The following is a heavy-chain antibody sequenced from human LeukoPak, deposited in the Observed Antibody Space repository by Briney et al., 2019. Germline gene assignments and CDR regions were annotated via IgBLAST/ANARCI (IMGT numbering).Heavy chain of an antibody. D-gene: IGHD3-10*01. CDR1: GYTFTGYY. J-gene: IGHJ5*02. CDR3: ARDELLWFGELSNWFDP. V-gene: IGHV1-2*02. Sequence: ASVKVSCKASGYTFTGYYMHWVRQAPGQGLEWMGWINPNSGGTNYAQKFQGRVTMTRDTSISTAYMELSRLRSDDTAVYYCARDELLWFGELSNWFDPWGQGTLVTVSS. CDR2: INPNSGGT.